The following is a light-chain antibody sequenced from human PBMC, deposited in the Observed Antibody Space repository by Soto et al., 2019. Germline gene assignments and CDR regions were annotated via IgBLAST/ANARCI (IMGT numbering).Light chain of an antibody. CDR1: QSVSSD. Sequence: EIVMTQSPATLPVSPGERATLSCRASQSVSSDLAWYQQKPGQPPRLLIYRTSTRATGIPARFSGSGSGTECTLTISSLQSEDFAVYYCQQYYNWLTFGGGTKVEIK. J-gene: IGKJ4*01. CDR3: QQYYNWLT. CDR2: RTS. V-gene: IGKV3-15*01.